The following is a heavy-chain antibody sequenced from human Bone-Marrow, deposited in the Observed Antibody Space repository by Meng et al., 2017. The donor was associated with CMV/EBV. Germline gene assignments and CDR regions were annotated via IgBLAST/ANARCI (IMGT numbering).Heavy chain of an antibody. CDR3: ARDSRVGATRYYYYGMDV. J-gene: IGHJ6*01. CDR1: GYTFTSYG. V-gene: IGHV1-18*01. Sequence: ASVKVSCKASGYTFTSYGISWVRQAPGQGLEWMGWISAYNGNTNYAQKLQGRVTMTTDTSTSTAYMELRSLRSDDTAVYYCARDSRVGATRYYYYGMDVWGPGPTVTGSS. D-gene: IGHD1-26*01. CDR2: ISAYNGNT.